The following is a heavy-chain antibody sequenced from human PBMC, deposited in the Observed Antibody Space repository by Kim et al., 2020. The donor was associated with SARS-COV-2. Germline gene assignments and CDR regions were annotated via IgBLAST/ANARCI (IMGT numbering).Heavy chain of an antibody. CDR2: IIPIFGTA. D-gene: IGHD1-26*01. Sequence: SVKVSCKASGGTFSSYAISWVRQAPGQGLEWMGGIIPIFGTANYAQKFQGRVTITADESTSTAYMELSSLRSEDTAVYYCARNGPAGSYYLGDYYYYGMDVWGQGTTVTVSS. CDR3: ARNGPAGSYYLGDYYYYGMDV. CDR1: GGTFSSYA. V-gene: IGHV1-69*13. J-gene: IGHJ6*02.